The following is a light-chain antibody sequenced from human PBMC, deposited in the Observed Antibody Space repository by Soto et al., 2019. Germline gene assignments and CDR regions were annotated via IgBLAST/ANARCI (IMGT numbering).Light chain of an antibody. CDR3: QQYGSSLYT. Sequence: EIVLTQAPGTLSSSPGERATLSCRASQSGSTSYLAWYQPKPGQAPRLLLYGASSRATGIPDRFSGGGSGTHFALTINSLEPEDFAVYYCQQYGSSLYTFGQRTKLEIQ. J-gene: IGKJ2*01. V-gene: IGKV3-20*01. CDR1: QSGSTSY. CDR2: GAS.